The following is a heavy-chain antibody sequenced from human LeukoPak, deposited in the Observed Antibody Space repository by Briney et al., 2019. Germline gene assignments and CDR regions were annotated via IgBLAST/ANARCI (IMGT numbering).Heavy chain of an antibody. CDR2: ISSSSSYI. D-gene: IGHD5-18*01. J-gene: IGHJ4*02. CDR1: GFTFSSYS. Sequence: PGGSLRLSCAASGFTFSSYSMNWVRQAPGKGLEWVSSISSSSSYIYYADSVKGRFTISRDNSKNTLYLQMNSLRAEDTAVYYCAKDSSVQLWDYGYWGQGTLVTVSS. V-gene: IGHV3-21*01. CDR3: AKDSSVQLWDYGY.